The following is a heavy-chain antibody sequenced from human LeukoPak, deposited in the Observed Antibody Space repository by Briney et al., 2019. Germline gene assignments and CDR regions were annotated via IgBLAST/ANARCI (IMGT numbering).Heavy chain of an antibody. CDR3: ARDNPRRSGIAAAYYFDY. CDR1: GGTFSSYA. CDR2: IIPIFGTA. V-gene: IGHV1-69*01. Sequence: GSSVKVSCKASGGTFSSYAISWVRQAPGQGLEWMGGIIPIFGTANYAQKFQGRVTITADESTSTAYMELSSLRSEDTAVYYCARDNPRRSGIAAAYYFDYWGQGTLVTVSS. J-gene: IGHJ4*02. D-gene: IGHD6-13*01.